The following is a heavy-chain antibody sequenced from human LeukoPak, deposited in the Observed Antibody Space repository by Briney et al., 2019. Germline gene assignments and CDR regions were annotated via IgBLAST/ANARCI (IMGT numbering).Heavy chain of an antibody. D-gene: IGHD5-12*01. V-gene: IGHV3-15*01. CDR2: IKSKTDDGTT. CDR1: GFTFSNAW. J-gene: IGHJ4*02. CDR3: TTDPTRRVATQAAY. Sequence: GGSLRLSCAASGFTFSNAWMSWVRQAPGKGLEWVGRIKSKTDDGTTDYAAPVKGRFTISRDDSKNTLYLQMNSLKTEDTAVYYCTTDPTRRVATQAAYWGQGTLVTVSS.